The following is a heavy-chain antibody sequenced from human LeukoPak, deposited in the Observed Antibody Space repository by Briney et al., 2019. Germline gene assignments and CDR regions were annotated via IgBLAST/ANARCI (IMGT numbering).Heavy chain of an antibody. CDR3: ARMKRGYGSGDSDY. CDR1: GGSISSSDYY. CDR2: IYYSGGT. Sequence: SQTLSLTCTVSGGSISSSDYYWSWIRQPPGKGLEWIGYIYYSGGTYYNPSLKSRVTISVDTSKNQFSLKLSSVTAADTAVYYCARMKRGYGSGDSDYWGQGTLVTVSS. J-gene: IGHJ4*02. V-gene: IGHV4-30-4*01. D-gene: IGHD3-10*01.